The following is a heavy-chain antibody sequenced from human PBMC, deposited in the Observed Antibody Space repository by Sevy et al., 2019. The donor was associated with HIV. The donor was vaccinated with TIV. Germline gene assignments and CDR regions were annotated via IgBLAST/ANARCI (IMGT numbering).Heavy chain of an antibody. V-gene: IGHV4-59*01. D-gene: IGHD3-10*01. J-gene: IGHJ5*02. CDR1: GGSISSYY. CDR2: IYYSGST. CDR3: ARGSTMVRGVIIGFDP. Sequence: SETLSLTCTVSGGSISSYYWSWIRQPPGKGLGWIGYIYYSGSTNYNPSLKSRVTISVDTSKNQFSLKLSSVTAADTAVYYCARGSTMVRGVIIGFDPWGQGTLVTVSS.